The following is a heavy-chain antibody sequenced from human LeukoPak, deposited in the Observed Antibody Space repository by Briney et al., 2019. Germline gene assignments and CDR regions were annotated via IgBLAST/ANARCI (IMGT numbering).Heavy chain of an antibody. CDR3: ANNGGQWLVQGTYYFDY. Sequence: PGGSLRLSCAASGFTFSSYAMSWVRQAPGKGLEWVSAISGSCGSTYYADSVRGRFTISRDNSKNTLYLQMNSLRAEDTAVYYCANNGGQWLVQGTYYFDYWGQGTLVTVSS. V-gene: IGHV3-23*01. CDR1: GFTFSSYA. CDR2: ISGSCGST. J-gene: IGHJ4*02. D-gene: IGHD6-19*01.